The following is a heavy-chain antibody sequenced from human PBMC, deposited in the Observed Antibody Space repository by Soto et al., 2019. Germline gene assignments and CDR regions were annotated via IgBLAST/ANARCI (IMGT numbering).Heavy chain of an antibody. CDR1: QYSFTKYC. D-gene: IGHD6-13*01. Sequence: ASVKVSCKASQYSFTKYCVHWVRQAPVQGLEWMGIINPSGGSTNYAQRFQGRVTMTRDTSTSTVYMELSSLRSEDTAVYYCARVVLAAAGKEYNWSDPWG. J-gene: IGHJ5*02. V-gene: IGHV1-46*01. CDR2: INPSGGST. CDR3: ARVVLAAAGKEYNWSDP.